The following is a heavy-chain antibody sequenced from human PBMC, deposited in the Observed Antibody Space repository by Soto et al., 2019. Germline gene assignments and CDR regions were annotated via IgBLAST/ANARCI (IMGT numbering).Heavy chain of an antibody. J-gene: IGHJ2*01. V-gene: IGHV4-38-2*01. CDR3: ARVYSNPHWYFDL. CDR2: IYHSGST. D-gene: IGHD4-4*01. CDR1: GYSISSGYY. Sequence: SETLSLTCAVSGYSISSGYYWGWIRQPPGKGLEWIGSIYHSGSTYYNPSLKSRVTISVDTSKNQFSLKLSSVTAADTAVYYCARVYSNPHWYFDLWGRGTLVTVLL.